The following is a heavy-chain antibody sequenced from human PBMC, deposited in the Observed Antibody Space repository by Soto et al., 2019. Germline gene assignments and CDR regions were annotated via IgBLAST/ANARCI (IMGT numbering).Heavy chain of an antibody. J-gene: IGHJ4*02. Sequence: QVQLVQSGAEVKKPGSSVKVSCKASGGTFSSYTIGWVRQAPGQGLEWMGGIFPLFGTANYAQKFQGRVTITADESTSTAYMELSSLRSDDTAVYYCARDLGGYYYDSSGSDYFDYWGQGTLVTVYS. CDR2: IFPLFGTA. V-gene: IGHV1-69*12. D-gene: IGHD3-22*01. CDR1: GGTFSSYT. CDR3: ARDLGGYYYDSSGSDYFDY.